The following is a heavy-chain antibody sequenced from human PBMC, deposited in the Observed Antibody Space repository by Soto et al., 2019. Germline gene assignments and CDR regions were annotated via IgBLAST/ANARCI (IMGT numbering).Heavy chain of an antibody. V-gene: IGHV4-31*03. CDR1: GGSISSAGYY. D-gene: IGHD3-9*01. J-gene: IGHJ3*01. CDR2: FYYSGTN. CDR3: ARRHDILTGSDSFDV. Sequence: QVQLQESGPGLVKPSQTLSLTCTLSGGSISSAGYYWTWIRQHPGKGMEWIGDFYYSGTNSYNPALKSRLTISVNTSNNQSSLRLSSVTAADTAMYYCARRHDILTGSDSFDVWGRGTMVTVSS.